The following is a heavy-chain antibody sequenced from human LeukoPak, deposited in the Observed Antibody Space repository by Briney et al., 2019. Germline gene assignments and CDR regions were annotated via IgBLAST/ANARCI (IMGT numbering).Heavy chain of an antibody. D-gene: IGHD3-10*01. V-gene: IGHV4-59*08. J-gene: IGHJ5*02. Sequence: SETLSLTCTVSGGSISSYYWSWIRQPPEKGLEWIGYIYYSGSTNYNPSLKSRVTISVDTSKNQFSLKLSSVTAADTAVYYCARLYYGSGSSWFDPWGQGTLVTVSS. CDR3: ARLYYGSGSSWFDP. CDR1: GGSISSYY. CDR2: IYYSGST.